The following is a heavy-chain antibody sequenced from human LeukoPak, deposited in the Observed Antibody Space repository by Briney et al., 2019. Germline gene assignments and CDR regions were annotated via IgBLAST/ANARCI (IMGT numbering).Heavy chain of an antibody. CDR1: AFTFSNSW. J-gene: IGHJ4*02. Sequence: GGSLRLSCAASAFTFSNSWMDWVRQAPGQGLEWVASINQDGSENYYADSVKGRFTISRDNAKNSLYLQMNSIRAADTAVYLCARDSGYWAFDYWGQGTLVTVSS. CDR2: INQDGSEN. V-gene: IGHV3-7*01. D-gene: IGHD6-13*01. CDR3: ARDSGYWAFDY.